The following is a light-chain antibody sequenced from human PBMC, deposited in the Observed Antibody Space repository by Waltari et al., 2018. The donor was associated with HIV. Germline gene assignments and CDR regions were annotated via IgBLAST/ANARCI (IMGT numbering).Light chain of an antibody. CDR3: HHRSNWPLT. Sequence: EVVLTQSPATLSLSPGEGVTLSCRASESVSSYLAWYQQKPGQAPRLLIYDASNRATGIPARFSGSGSGTDFTLTISSLEPEDFAVYYCHHRSNWPLTFGGGTKVEI. V-gene: IGKV3-11*01. CDR2: DAS. CDR1: ESVSSY. J-gene: IGKJ4*01.